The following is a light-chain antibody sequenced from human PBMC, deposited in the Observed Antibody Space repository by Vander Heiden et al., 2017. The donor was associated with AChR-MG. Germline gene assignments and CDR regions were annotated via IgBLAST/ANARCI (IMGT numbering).Light chain of an antibody. CDR3: HQSTFFPFT. Sequence: EIILTQSPDFQSVTSKENLTITCRASQSIDRSLHWYQHKPPQSPKLLIRYASQSMSGVPSRFSGSGSGTDFTLTINGLEAEDAATYYCHQSTFFPFTFGPGTKVEIK. V-gene: IGKV6-21*02. J-gene: IGKJ3*01. CDR1: QSIDRS. CDR2: YAS.